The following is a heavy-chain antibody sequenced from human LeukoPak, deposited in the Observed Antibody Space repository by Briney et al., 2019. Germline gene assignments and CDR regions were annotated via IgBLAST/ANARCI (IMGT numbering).Heavy chain of an antibody. Sequence: GGSLRLSCAASGFTVSSNYMSWVRQAPGKGLDWVSVIYSSGSTFYADSVKGRFTISRDNSKNTLSLQMNSLRAEDTAVYYCAREGQYYYDSSGYYEAEYFQHWGQGTLVTVSS. D-gene: IGHD3-22*01. J-gene: IGHJ1*01. CDR1: GFTVSSNY. CDR3: AREGQYYYDSSGYYEAEYFQH. V-gene: IGHV3-66*01. CDR2: IYSSGST.